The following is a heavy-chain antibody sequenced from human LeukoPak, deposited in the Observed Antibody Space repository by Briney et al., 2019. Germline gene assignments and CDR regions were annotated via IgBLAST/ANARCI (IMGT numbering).Heavy chain of an antibody. CDR3: ARDFGDYEGYFDY. CDR1: GYTFTSYA. V-gene: IGHV1-3*03. CDR2: INAGNGNT. J-gene: IGHJ4*02. D-gene: IGHD4-17*01. Sequence: ASVKVSCKASGYTFTSYAMHWVRQAPGQRLEWMGWINAGNGNTKYSQEFQGRVTITRDTSASTAYMELSSLRSEDMAVYYCARDFGDYEGYFDYWGQGTLVTVSS.